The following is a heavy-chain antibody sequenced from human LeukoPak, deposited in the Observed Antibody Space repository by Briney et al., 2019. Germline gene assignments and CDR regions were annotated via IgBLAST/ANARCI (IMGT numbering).Heavy chain of an antibody. CDR2: VNCNSSVT. V-gene: IGHV1-2*06. CDR3: ARDLSSTANWELDF. CDR1: GYTFTDYF. D-gene: IGHD1-1*01. Sequence: GASVKVSCKASGYTFTDYFLHWVRQAPGQGPEWMGRVNCNSSVTMYAQNLQDRITMTTVTSISTAYMELNSLTSDDTAVYYCARDLSSTANWELDFWGRGTLVTVSS. J-gene: IGHJ4*02.